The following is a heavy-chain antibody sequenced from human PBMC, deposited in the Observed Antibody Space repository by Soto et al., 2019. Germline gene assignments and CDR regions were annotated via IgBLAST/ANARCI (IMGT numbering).Heavy chain of an antibody. CDR3: ARSGCSGGSCYSYYFDY. CDR2: ISAYNGNT. D-gene: IGHD2-15*01. J-gene: IGHJ4*02. Sequence: QVQLVQSGAEVKKPGASVKVSCKASGYTFTSYGISWVRQAPGQGLEWMGWISAYNGNTNYAQKLQGRVTMTTDTPTSAADMELRSLRSDDTAVYYCARSGCSGGSCYSYYFDYWGQGTLVTVSS. V-gene: IGHV1-18*01. CDR1: GYTFTSYG.